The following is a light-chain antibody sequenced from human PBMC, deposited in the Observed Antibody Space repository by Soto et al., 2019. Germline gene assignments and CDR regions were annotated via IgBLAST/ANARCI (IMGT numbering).Light chain of an antibody. V-gene: IGKV1-13*02. CDR1: QGISSA. CDR3: QQYNSYCT. CDR2: DAS. J-gene: IGKJ1*01. Sequence: AIQLTQSPSSLSASVGDRVTITCRASQGISSAFAWYQQKPGKVPKLLIYDASSLESGVPSRFTGSGSGTDFTLTISSLQPEDFATYYCQQYNSYCTFGQGTKV.